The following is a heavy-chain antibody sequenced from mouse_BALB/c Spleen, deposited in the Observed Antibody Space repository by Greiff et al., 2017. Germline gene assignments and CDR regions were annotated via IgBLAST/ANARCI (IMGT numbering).Heavy chain of an antibody. D-gene: IGHD1-2*01. V-gene: IGHV2-2*02. CDR2: IWSGGST. Sequence: VMLVESGPGLVQPSQSLSITCTVSGFSLTSYGVHWVRQSPGKGLEWLGVIWSGGSTDYNAAFISRLSISKDNSKSQVFFKMNSLQANDTAIYYCARTLYGYALDYWGQGTSVTVSS. CDR1: GFSLTSYG. J-gene: IGHJ4*01. CDR3: ARTLYGYALDY.